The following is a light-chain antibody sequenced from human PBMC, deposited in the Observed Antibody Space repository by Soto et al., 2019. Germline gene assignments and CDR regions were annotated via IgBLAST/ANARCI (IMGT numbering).Light chain of an antibody. CDR2: AAS. V-gene: IGKV1-8*01. Sequence: AIRMTQSPSSFSASTGVRVTITCRASQGISSYLACYQQKPGKAPKLLIYAASTLQSGVPSRFSGSGSGTDFTLTFSCLQSEDFATYYCQQYYSYPLTFGPGTKVDIK. CDR1: QGISSY. J-gene: IGKJ3*01. CDR3: QQYYSYPLT.